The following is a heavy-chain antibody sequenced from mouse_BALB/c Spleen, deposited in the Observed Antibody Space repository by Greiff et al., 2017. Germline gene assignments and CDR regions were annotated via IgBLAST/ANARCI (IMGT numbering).Heavy chain of an antibody. CDR2: ISSGGGST. J-gene: IGHJ3*01. V-gene: IGHV5-12-1*01. CDR1: GFAFSSYD. Sequence: EVQLVESGGGLVKPGGSLKLSCAASGFAFSSYDMSWVRQTPEKRLEWVAYISSGGGSTYYPDTVKGRFTISRDNAKNTLYLQMSSLKSEDTAMYYCARHEGYRYDVFAYWGQGTLVTVSA. D-gene: IGHD2-14*01. CDR3: ARHEGYRYDVFAY.